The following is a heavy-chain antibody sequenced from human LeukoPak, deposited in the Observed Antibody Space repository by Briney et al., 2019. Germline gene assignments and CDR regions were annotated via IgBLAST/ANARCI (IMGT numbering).Heavy chain of an antibody. D-gene: IGHD2-2*01. V-gene: IGHV1-18*01. CDR2: ISAYNGNT. J-gene: IGHJ6*03. CDR3: ARAQVVPAATRTGGYMDV. CDR1: GYTFTSYG. Sequence: GASVKVSCKASGYTFTSYGISWVRQAPGQGLEWMGWISAYNGNTNYAQKLQGRVTMTTDTSTSTAYMELRSLRSDDTAVYYRARAQVVPAATRTGGYMDVWGRGTTVTVSS.